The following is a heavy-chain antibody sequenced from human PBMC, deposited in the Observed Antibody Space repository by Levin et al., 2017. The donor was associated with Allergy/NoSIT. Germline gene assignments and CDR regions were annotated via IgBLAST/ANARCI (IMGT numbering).Heavy chain of an antibody. J-gene: IGHJ3*02. V-gene: IGHV4-61*01. CDR1: GASVSIANDY. CDR2: MYNIGST. CDR3: ARASPHAFDI. Sequence: AGGSLRLSCTVSGASVSIANDYWSWIRQPPGKALEWIGYMYNIGSTKYTPSLKSRVTISVDKSKNQFSLRLNSVTAADTGVYFCARASPHAFDIWGQGTVVTVSS.